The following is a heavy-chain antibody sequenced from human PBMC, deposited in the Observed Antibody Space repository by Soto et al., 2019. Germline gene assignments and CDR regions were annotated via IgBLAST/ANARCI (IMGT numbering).Heavy chain of an antibody. Sequence: EVQLVESGGGLVQPGGSLRLSCAASGFTFSSYSMIWVRQAPGKGLEWVSYISSSSSTIYYADSVKGRFTISRDNAKNSLYLQMNSLRDEDTAVYYCARSGDSYDSSGYYYWCQGTLVTVSS. D-gene: IGHD3-22*01. CDR3: ARSGDSYDSSGYYY. CDR2: ISSSSSTI. V-gene: IGHV3-48*02. CDR1: GFTFSSYS. J-gene: IGHJ4*02.